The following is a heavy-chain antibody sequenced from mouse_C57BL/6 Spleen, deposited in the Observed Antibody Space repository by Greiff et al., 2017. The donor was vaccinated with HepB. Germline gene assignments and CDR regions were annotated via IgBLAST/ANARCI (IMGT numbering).Heavy chain of an antibody. Sequence: QVQLQQSGPELVKPGASVKISCKASGYAFSSSWMNWVKQRPGKGLEWIGRIYPGDGDTNYNGKFKGKATLTADKSPSTAYMQLSSLTSEDSAVYFCARDSSGYFDYWGQGTTLTVSS. CDR1: GYAFSSSW. CDR3: ARDSSGYFDY. D-gene: IGHD3-2*02. V-gene: IGHV1-82*01. CDR2: IYPGDGDT. J-gene: IGHJ2*01.